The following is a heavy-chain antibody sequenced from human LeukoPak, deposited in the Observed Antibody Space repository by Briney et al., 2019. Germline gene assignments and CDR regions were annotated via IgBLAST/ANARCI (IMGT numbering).Heavy chain of an antibody. V-gene: IGHV3-15*01. CDR2: IKANTGGGTT. J-gene: IGHJ4*02. Sequence: PGGSLRLSCAASGFIFSNTWMSWVRQAPGKGLEWVGRIKANTGGGTTDYAAPVKGRFTISRDDSKNTLYLQMNTLKTEDTAVYYCTTPHDGYWGQGTLVTVSS. CDR1: GFIFSNTW. CDR3: TTPHDGY.